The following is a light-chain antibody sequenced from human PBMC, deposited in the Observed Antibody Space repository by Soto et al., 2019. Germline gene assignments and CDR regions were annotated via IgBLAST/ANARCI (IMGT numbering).Light chain of an antibody. J-gene: IGLJ2*01. CDR2: NVN. CDR1: SSDVGSYEY. V-gene: IGLV2-11*01. Sequence: QSALIQPPSVSGSPGQSVTISSTGTSSDVGSYEYVSWYQQYPGTVPKPMIYNVNTRPSGVPDRFSGFKSGNTASMTISGLQAEDEADYYCQSYDTFLSAVVFGGGTKLTVL. CDR3: QSYDTFLSAVV.